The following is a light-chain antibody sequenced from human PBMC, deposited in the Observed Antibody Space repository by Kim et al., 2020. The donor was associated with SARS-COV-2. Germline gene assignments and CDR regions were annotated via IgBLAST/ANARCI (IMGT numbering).Light chain of an antibody. CDR1: KLGVRY. Sequence: PAQTASITCSGDKLGVRYACWYQQRPGQSPVLVIYQDSKRPSGIAERFSGSNSGNTATLTISGTQAMDEADYYCQAWDSTTASVVFGGGTQLTVL. CDR3: QAWDSTTASVV. J-gene: IGLJ2*01. CDR2: QDS. V-gene: IGLV3-1*01.